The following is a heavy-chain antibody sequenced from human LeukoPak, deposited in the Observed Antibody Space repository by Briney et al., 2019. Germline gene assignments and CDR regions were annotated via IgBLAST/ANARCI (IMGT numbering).Heavy chain of an antibody. Sequence: GGSLRLSCAASGFTFSSYAMHWVRQAPGKGLEWVSAISGSGGSTYYADSVKGRFTISRDNSKNTLYLQMNSLRAEDTAVYYCARAPYGDYSHFDYWGQGTLVTVSS. D-gene: IGHD4-17*01. CDR2: ISGSGGST. CDR3: ARAPYGDYSHFDY. V-gene: IGHV3-23*01. CDR1: GFTFSSYA. J-gene: IGHJ4*02.